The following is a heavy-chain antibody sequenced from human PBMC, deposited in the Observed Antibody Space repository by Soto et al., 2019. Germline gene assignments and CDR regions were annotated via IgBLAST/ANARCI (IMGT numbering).Heavy chain of an antibody. Sequence: ASVKVSCKASGYTFTSYAMHWVRQAPGQRLEWMGWINAGNGNTKYSQKFQGRVTITRDTSASTAYMELSSLRSEDTAVYYCAREASAEMEWLLYPLGIDVWGQGTTVTVSS. CDR2: INAGNGNT. J-gene: IGHJ6*02. CDR1: GYTFTSYA. D-gene: IGHD3-3*01. CDR3: AREASAEMEWLLYPLGIDV. V-gene: IGHV1-3*01.